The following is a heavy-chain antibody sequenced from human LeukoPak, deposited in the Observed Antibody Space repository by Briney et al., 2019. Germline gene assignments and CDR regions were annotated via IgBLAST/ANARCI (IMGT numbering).Heavy chain of an antibody. V-gene: IGHV3-23*01. D-gene: IGHD3-22*01. Sequence: GGSLRLSCAASGFTFSSYAMSWVRQAPGKGLEWVSSISGSGSSTYYADSVQGRFTISRDNSKNTLFLQMNSPRAEDTAVYYCAKDTYAHSAYLYYFDYWGQGTLVTVSS. CDR2: ISGSGSST. CDR3: AKDTYAHSAYLYYFDY. J-gene: IGHJ4*02. CDR1: GFTFSSYA.